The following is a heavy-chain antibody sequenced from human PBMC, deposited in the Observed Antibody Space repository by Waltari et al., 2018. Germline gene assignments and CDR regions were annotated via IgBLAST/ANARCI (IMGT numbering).Heavy chain of an antibody. Sequence: QVQLVQSGAEVKKPGASVKVSCTASGYTFNSHDIHWVRKAPGQGLEWMGWMNPGSGNTGYAQNLQGRVIMTRDTSISTAYMEVSDLRSEDTAVYYCTRGALNRRRSYGGYYYNGLDVWGQGTRVTVSS. J-gene: IGHJ6*02. D-gene: IGHD2-15*01. V-gene: IGHV1-8*01. CDR2: MNPGSGNT. CDR3: TRGALNRRRSYGGYYYNGLDV. CDR1: GYTFNSHD.